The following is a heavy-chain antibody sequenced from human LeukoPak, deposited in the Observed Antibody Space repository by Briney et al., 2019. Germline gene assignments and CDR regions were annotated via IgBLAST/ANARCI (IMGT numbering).Heavy chain of an antibody. CDR3: AREGTDSGYDYHWFDP. V-gene: IGHV1-2*02. CDR2: INPNSGGT. Sequence: GASVKVSCKASGYTFTGYYMHWVRQAPGQGLEWMGWINPNSGGTNYAQKFQGRVTMTRDTSISTAYMELSRLRSDDTAVYYCAREGTDSGYDYHWFDPWGQGTLVTVSS. D-gene: IGHD5-12*01. CDR1: GYTFTGYY. J-gene: IGHJ5*02.